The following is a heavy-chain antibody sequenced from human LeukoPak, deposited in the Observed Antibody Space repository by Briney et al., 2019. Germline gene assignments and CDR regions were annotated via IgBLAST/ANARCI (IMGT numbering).Heavy chain of an antibody. CDR2: IYSGGST. J-gene: IGHJ4*02. D-gene: IGHD3-22*01. CDR3: ARGPHYYDSSGYYYPFDY. Sequence: PGGSLRLSCAASGFTVSSNYMSWVRQAPGKGLECVSVIYSGGSTYYADSVKGRFTISRHNSKNTLYLQMNSLRAEDTAVYYCARGPHYYDSSGYYYPFDYWGQGTLVTVSS. V-gene: IGHV3-53*04. CDR1: GFTVSSNY.